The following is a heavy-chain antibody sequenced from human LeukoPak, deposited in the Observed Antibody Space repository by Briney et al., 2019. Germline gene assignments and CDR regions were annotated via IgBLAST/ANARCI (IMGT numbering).Heavy chain of an antibody. CDR2: IYYTGST. J-gene: IGHJ3*02. D-gene: IGHD3-10*01. V-gene: IGHV4-59*01. CDR3: AREYYYGSGTFDI. Sequence: ASETLSLTCTVSGGSISPYYWSWVRQPPGKGLDWIGYIYYTGSTYYNPSLKSRVTISVDTSKNQFSLKLSSVTAADTAVYYCAREYYYGSGTFDIWGRGTMVTVSS. CDR1: GGSISPYY.